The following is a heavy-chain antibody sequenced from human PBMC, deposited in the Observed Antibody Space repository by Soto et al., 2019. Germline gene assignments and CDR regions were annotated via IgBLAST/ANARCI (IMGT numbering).Heavy chain of an antibody. J-gene: IGHJ4*02. V-gene: IGHV1-46*01. CDR1: GYTFTHYY. Sequence: QVQLVQSGAEVKKPGASVKVSCRTSGYTFTHYYIDWVRQAPGQGLEWRGIINPASGSTNYAQDFQVRVTLTMDTSTTTVYMELSGLSAEDTAIFYCARELAAGDHWGQGTLVTVSS. D-gene: IGHD6-13*01. CDR2: INPASGST. CDR3: ARELAAGDH.